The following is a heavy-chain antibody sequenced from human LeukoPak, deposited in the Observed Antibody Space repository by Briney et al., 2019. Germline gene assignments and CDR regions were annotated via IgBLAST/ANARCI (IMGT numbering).Heavy chain of an antibody. CDR1: GFTVSSNY. CDR3: AREYVYYFDY. V-gene: IGHV3-48*04. Sequence: GGSLRLSCAASGFTVSSNYMSWVRQAPGKGLEWVSYISSGSSTINYADSVKGRFAISRDNAKNSLYLQMNSLRAEDTAVYYCAREYVYYFDYWGQGTLVTVSS. D-gene: IGHD2-8*01. CDR2: ISSGSSTI. J-gene: IGHJ4*02.